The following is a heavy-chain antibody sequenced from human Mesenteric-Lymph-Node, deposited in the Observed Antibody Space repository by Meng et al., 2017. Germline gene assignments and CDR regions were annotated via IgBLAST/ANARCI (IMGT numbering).Heavy chain of an antibody. Sequence: QVHLVQSGAEGKKPGASGKGSCKASGYTFTTYAIHWVRQAPGQRLEWMGWINAGNGNTRYSQKFQGRVSITRDTSASTAYMELSSLRSEDTAVYYCARCIAVAGNWFDPCGQGTLVTVSS. D-gene: IGHD6-19*01. CDR3: ARCIAVAGNWFDP. J-gene: IGHJ5*02. V-gene: IGHV1-3*01. CDR2: INAGNGNT. CDR1: GYTFTTYA.